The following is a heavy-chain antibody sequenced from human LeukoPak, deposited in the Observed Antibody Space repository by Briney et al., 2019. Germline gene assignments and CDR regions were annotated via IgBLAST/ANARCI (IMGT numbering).Heavy chain of an antibody. D-gene: IGHD4-17*01. CDR3: AGTTPNWFDP. Sequence: SQTLSLTCTDFGGSRGRYYWSWIRQPPGKGLEWLGYVYYSGSTNYNPSLKSRATISVDTSKNQFSLKLSSVTAADTAVYYCAGTTPNWFDPWGQGTLVTVSS. J-gene: IGHJ5*02. CDR1: GGSRGRYY. CDR2: VYYSGST. V-gene: IGHV4-59*01.